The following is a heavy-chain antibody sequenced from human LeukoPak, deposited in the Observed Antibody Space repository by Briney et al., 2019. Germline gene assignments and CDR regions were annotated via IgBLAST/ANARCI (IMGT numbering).Heavy chain of an antibody. CDR3: AKHSGSYFIYYVDS. J-gene: IGHJ4*02. CDR2: ISGSAYNT. Sequence: GGSLRLSCAASGFTLSNNAMSWVRQAPGKGLEWVSTISGSAYNTYYADSVKGRFTISRDNSANTLYLQMNSLRAEDTALYYCAKHSGSYFIYYVDSWGQGTLVTVSS. V-gene: IGHV3-23*01. D-gene: IGHD1-26*01. CDR1: GFTLSNNA.